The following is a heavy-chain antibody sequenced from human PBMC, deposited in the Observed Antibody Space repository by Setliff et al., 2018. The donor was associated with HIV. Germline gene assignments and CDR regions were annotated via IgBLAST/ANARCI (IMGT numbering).Heavy chain of an antibody. J-gene: IGHJ3*02. D-gene: IGHD3-10*01. CDR3: AKAPGVRNAFDI. V-gene: IGHV3-23*01. Sequence: GESLRLSCAASGFTFSSYAMSWVRQAPGKGLEWVSAISGSGGSTYYADSVKGRFTISRDNSKNTLYLQMNSLRAEDTAVYYCAKAPGVRNAFDIWGQGTMVTVSS. CDR1: GFTFSSYA. CDR2: ISGSGGST.